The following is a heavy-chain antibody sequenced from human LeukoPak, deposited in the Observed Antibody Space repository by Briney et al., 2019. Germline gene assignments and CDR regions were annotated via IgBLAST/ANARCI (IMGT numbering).Heavy chain of an antibody. CDR2: ISGSGSYT. Sequence: PGGSLRLSCAASGFTFSNHGMNWVRQAPGKGLEWVSAISGSGSYTDYADSVKGRFTISKDNSKNTLYMRMSSLRAEDTAVYYCARRRYDSSGHFDSWGQGTLVTVSS. CDR1: GFTFSNHG. V-gene: IGHV3-23*01. J-gene: IGHJ4*02. D-gene: IGHD3-22*01. CDR3: ARRRYDSSGHFDS.